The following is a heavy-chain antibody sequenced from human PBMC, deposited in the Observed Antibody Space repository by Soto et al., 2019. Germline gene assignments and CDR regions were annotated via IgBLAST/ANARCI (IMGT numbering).Heavy chain of an antibody. CDR2: IIPIFGTA. Sequence: GASVKVCCTASGGSDSSYAISWVRQEPGQGLEWMGGIIPIFGTANYAQKFQGRVTITADESTSTAYMELSSLRSEDTAVYYCARDRRRDLLRFLEWLSKATSYAMDVWGQGTTVTVSS. V-gene: IGHV1-69*13. D-gene: IGHD3-3*01. CDR1: GGSDSSYA. J-gene: IGHJ6*02. CDR3: ARDRRRDLLRFLEWLSKATSYAMDV.